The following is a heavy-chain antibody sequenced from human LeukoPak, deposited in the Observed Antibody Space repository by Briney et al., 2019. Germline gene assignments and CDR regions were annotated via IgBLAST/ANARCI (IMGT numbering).Heavy chain of an antibody. Sequence: SETLSLTCTVSGGSISSGGYYWSWIRQHPGKGLEWIVIIYYSGSPYYNPSLKSRLTISLHTSKNQFSLNLSSVTAADTAVYYCARHRRYYDILTGYYAGPLDIWGQGTKVTVSS. CDR3: ARHRRYYDILTGYYAGPLDI. J-gene: IGHJ3*02. V-gene: IGHV4-39*01. D-gene: IGHD3-9*01. CDR1: GGSISSGGYY. CDR2: IYYSGSP.